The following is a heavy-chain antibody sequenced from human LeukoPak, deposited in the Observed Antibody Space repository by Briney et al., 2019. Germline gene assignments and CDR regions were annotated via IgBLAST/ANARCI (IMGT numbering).Heavy chain of an antibody. Sequence: PSETLSLTCTVSGASVTDYYWSWIRQSPGKGLEWISYIHHSGNSDYNPSLRSRVTTSLDTSKNQFSLKLSSVTAADTAVYYCARGATIFGVVRANRRFYFDYWGQGTLVTVSS. D-gene: IGHD3-3*01. CDR1: GASVTDYY. CDR2: IHHSGNS. CDR3: ARGATIFGVVRANRRFYFDY. J-gene: IGHJ4*02. V-gene: IGHV4-59*02.